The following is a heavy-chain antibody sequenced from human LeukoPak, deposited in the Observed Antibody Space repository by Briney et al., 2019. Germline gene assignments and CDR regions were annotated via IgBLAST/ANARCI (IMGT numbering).Heavy chain of an antibody. CDR1: GFTFSSYA. CDR2: ISGSGGST. V-gene: IGHV3-23*01. Sequence: PGGSLRLSCAASGFTFSSYATSWVPQAPGKGLEWVSSISGSGGSTYYADSVRGRFTVSRDNSRNTLALQMNSLRAEDTAVYYCAGSPTGDAAFDIWRQETMVTVSS. CDR3: AGSPTGDAAFDI. J-gene: IGHJ3*02. D-gene: IGHD3-16*01.